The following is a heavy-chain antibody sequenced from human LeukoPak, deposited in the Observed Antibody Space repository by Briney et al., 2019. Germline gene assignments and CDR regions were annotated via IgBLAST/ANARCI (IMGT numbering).Heavy chain of an antibody. CDR3: ASSYDSSQFDY. J-gene: IGHJ4*02. Sequence: GGSLRLSCAASGFTVGSNYMSWVRQAPGKGLEWVSVIYSGGSTYYADSVKGRFTISRDNSKKTLYLQMNSLRAEDTAVYYCASSYDSSQFDYWGQGTLVTVSS. CDR2: IYSGGST. V-gene: IGHV3-53*01. CDR1: GFTVGSNY. D-gene: IGHD3-22*01.